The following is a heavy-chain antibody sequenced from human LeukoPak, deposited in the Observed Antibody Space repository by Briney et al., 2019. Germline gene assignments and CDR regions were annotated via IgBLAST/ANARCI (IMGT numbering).Heavy chain of an antibody. J-gene: IGHJ4*02. CDR3: ARDRGIVIPAMGYYFDY. CDR2: ITNGGGTI. CDR1: RSTFSDYY. Sequence: PGGSLRLSCAASRSTFSDYYMSWIRQAPGKGLEWISYITNGGGTIYYADSVKGRFTISRDNSKNSLYLEMSNLRVEDTAVYYCARDRGIVIPAMGYYFDYWSQGTLVIVSS. D-gene: IGHD2-2*01. V-gene: IGHV3-11*01.